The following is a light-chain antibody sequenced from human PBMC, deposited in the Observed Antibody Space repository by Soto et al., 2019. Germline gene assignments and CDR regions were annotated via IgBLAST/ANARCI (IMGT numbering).Light chain of an antibody. CDR3: LSFDSSLSVV. CDR1: SSNIGAGYD. V-gene: IGLV1-40*01. CDR2: GNT. J-gene: IGLJ2*01. Sequence: HSVLTQPPSVSGAPGQRVTISCTGSSSNIGAGYDVHWYQHLPGRAPKLLIYGNTNRPSGVPDRFSGSKSGTSASLAITGLQAEDEADYYCLSFDSSLSVVFGGGTQLTVL.